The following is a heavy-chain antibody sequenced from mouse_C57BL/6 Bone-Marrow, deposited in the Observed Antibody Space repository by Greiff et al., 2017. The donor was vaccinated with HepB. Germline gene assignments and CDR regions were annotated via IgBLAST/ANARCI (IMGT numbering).Heavy chain of an antibody. D-gene: IGHD2-1*01. CDR1: GFTFSNYW. J-gene: IGHJ1*03. Sequence: EVKLMESGGGLVQPGGSMKLSCVASGFTFSNYWMNWVRQSPEKGLEWVAQIRLKSDNYATHYAESVKGRFTISRDDSKSSVYLQMNNLRAEDTGIYYCTASRYGNYWYFDVWGRGTTVTVSA. V-gene: IGHV6-3*01. CDR2: IRLKSDNYAT. CDR3: TASRYGNYWYFDV.